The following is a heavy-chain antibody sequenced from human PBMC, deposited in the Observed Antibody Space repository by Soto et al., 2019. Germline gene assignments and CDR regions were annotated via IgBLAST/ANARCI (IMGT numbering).Heavy chain of an antibody. D-gene: IGHD6-6*01. Sequence: GASVKVSCKASGGTFSSYAISWVRQAPGQGLEGMGGIIPIFGTANYAQKFQGRVTVTADKSTSTAYMELSSLRSEDTAVYYCARDVGSSSSGGAYYYGMDVWGQGTTVTVSS. J-gene: IGHJ6*02. V-gene: IGHV1-69*06. CDR1: GGTFSSYA. CDR3: ARDVGSSSSGGAYYYGMDV. CDR2: IIPIFGTA.